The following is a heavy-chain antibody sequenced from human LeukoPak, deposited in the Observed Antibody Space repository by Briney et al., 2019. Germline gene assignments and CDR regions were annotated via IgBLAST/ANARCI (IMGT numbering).Heavy chain of an antibody. CDR1: GGSISSGDYY. J-gene: IGHJ4*02. CDR2: IYYSGST. CDR3: ARVGPLTMVRGKGPPNDY. Sequence: PSETPCLTCTVSGGSISSGDYYWSWIRQPPGKGLEWIGYIYYSGSTYYNPSLKSRVTISVDTSKNQFSLKLSSVTAADTAVYYCARVGPLTMVRGKGPPNDYWGQGTLVTVSS. V-gene: IGHV4-30-4*01. D-gene: IGHD3-10*01.